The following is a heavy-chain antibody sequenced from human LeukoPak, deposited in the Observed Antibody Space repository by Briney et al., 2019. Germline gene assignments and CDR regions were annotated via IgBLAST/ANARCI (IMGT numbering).Heavy chain of an antibody. Sequence: PGGSLRLSCVASGFTSSTFWMNWVRQAPGKGLEWVANIKQDGSENYYVDSVKGRFTISRDNAKNSLYLQMNSLRAEDTAVYYCARDTGSFDYWGQGALVTVSS. D-gene: IGHD1-26*01. J-gene: IGHJ4*02. V-gene: IGHV3-7*01. CDR3: ARDTGSFDY. CDR2: IKQDGSEN. CDR1: GFTSSTFW.